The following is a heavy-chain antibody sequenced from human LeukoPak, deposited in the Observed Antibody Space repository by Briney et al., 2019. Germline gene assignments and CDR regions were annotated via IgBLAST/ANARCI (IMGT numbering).Heavy chain of an antibody. CDR1: GGSISSSNW. J-gene: IGHJ4*02. Sequence: PSETLSLTCAVSGGSISSSNWWSWVRQPPGKGLEWIGEIYHSGSTNYNPSLKSRVTISVDKSKNQFSLKLSSVTAADTAVYYCASASDRSDDAFDYWGQGTLVTVSS. CDR3: ASASDRSDDAFDY. CDR2: IYHSGST. D-gene: IGHD5-24*01. V-gene: IGHV4-4*02.